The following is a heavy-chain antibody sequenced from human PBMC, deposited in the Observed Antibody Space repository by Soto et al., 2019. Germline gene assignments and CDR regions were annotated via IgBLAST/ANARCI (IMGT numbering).Heavy chain of an antibody. V-gene: IGHV4-34*01. CDR3: ARGRSDGIVVVPAAIGLQMDV. Sequence: SETLSLTCAVYGGSFSGYYWSWIRQPPGKGLEWIGEINHSGSTNYNPSLKSRDTISVDTSKNQFSLKLSSVTAADTAVYYCARGRSDGIVVVPAAIGLQMDVWGKGTTVTVSS. D-gene: IGHD2-2*01. J-gene: IGHJ6*04. CDR2: INHSGST. CDR1: GGSFSGYY.